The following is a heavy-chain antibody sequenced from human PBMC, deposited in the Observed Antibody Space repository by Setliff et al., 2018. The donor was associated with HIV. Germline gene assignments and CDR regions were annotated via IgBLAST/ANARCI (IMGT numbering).Heavy chain of an antibody. CDR2: IIPILGNT. CDR1: GGTFSSYA. Sequence: GASVKVSCKASGGTFSSYAISWVRQAPGQGLEWMGGIIPILGNTKYSQKFQGRVTITRDTSASTAYVELSSLRSEDTAVYYCARGFRGYCSSTSCYYGYYYYGMDVWGQGTTVTVSS. D-gene: IGHD2-2*01. J-gene: IGHJ6*02. CDR3: ARGFRGYCSSTSCYYGYYYYGMDV. V-gene: IGHV1-69*10.